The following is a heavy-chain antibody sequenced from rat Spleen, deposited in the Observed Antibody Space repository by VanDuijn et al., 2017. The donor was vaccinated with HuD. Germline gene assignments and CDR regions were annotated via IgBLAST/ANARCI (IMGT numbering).Heavy chain of an antibody. CDR3: TRGSLGSGRLNWFVY. D-gene: IGHD4-6*01. CDR1: GFTFSSFA. J-gene: IGHJ3*01. CDR2: ISYDGGNT. V-gene: IGHV5-29*01. Sequence: EVHLAESGGGLVQPGRSLKLSCAASGFTFSSFAMAWVRQAPTKGLEWVASISYDGGNTYYRDSVKGRFTISRDNAKSTLYLQMDSLRSEDTATYYCTRGSLGSGRLNWFVYWGQGTLVTVSS.